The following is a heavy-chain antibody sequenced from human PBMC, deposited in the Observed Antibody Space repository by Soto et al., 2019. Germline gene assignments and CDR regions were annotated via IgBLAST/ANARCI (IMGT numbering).Heavy chain of an antibody. CDR1: GFSLSTSGVG. V-gene: IGHV2-5*02. Sequence: QITLKESGPTLVKPTQTLTLTCTFSGFSLSTSGVGVGWIRQPPGKALEWLAFIYWDDDKRYSPSLKSRLTRPTDTSKNQVVLTMTITDPVDTATYYCAHRRVVPAKGNNWFDTWGQGTLVLVSS. J-gene: IGHJ5*02. CDR3: AHRRVVPAKGNNWFDT. D-gene: IGHD2-15*01. CDR2: IYWDDDK.